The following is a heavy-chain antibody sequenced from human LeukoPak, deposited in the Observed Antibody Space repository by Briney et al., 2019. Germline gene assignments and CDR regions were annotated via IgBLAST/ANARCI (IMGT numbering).Heavy chain of an antibody. CDR1: GFTFSGYA. J-gene: IGHJ4*02. V-gene: IGHV3-23*01. Sequence: GGSLRLSCAASGFTFSGYAMSWVRQAPGKGLEWVSAISGSGGSTYYADSVKGRFTISRDNSKNTLYLQMNSLRAEDTAVYYCAKDLLSSSWYHFDYWGQGTLVTVSS. D-gene: IGHD6-13*01. CDR3: AKDLLSSSWYHFDY. CDR2: ISGSGGST.